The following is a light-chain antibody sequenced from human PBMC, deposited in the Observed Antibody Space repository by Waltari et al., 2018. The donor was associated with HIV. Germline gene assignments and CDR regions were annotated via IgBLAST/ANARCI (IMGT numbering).Light chain of an antibody. Sequence: QSALSQPASVSGSPGQSITISCSGTSNDIGISNLVSWYQHHPGKAPKLIIFDVDKRPSGISDRFSGSKSGYTASLTISGLRTEDEADYFCCSKSTIYFGVLFGGGTTLTV. J-gene: IGLJ2*01. V-gene: IGLV2-23*02. CDR3: CSKSTIYFGVL. CDR2: DVD. CDR1: SNDIGISNL.